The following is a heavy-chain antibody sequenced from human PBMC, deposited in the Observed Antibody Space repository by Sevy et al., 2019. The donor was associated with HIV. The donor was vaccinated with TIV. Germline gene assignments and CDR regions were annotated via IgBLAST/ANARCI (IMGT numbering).Heavy chain of an antibody. D-gene: IGHD3-16*01. Sequence: ASVKVSCKASGYNFRSYNMNWVRQAPGQGLEWMGWINTNTGNPTYVQGFTGRFVFSLETSVSTAYLEISSLKAEDTAVYYCARELGPFDYWGQGTRVTVSS. CDR3: ARELGPFDY. J-gene: IGHJ4*02. CDR2: INTNTGNP. V-gene: IGHV7-4-1*02. CDR1: GYNFRSYN.